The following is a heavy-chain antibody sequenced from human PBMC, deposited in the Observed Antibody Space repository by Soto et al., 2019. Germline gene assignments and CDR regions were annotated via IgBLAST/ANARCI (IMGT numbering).Heavy chain of an antibody. V-gene: IGHV3-53*01. Sequence: PGGSLRLPCAASGFTFSDYAMSWVRQAPGKGLEWVSLIYSSGTTYYADSVKGRFTISRDNSKNTLYLQMNSLRAEDTAIYYCARDGYSASGGYFDYWGQGTLVTVSS. J-gene: IGHJ4*02. CDR1: GFTFSDYA. D-gene: IGHD3-22*01. CDR3: ARDGYSASGGYFDY. CDR2: IYSSGTT.